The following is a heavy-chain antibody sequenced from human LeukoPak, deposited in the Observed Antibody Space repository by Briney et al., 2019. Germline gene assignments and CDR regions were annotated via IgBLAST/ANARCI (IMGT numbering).Heavy chain of an antibody. CDR3: AKNWDGSGSPPDY. CDR1: GFTFSSYA. V-gene: IGHV3-23*01. J-gene: IGHJ4*02. Sequence: GGSLRLSCAASGFTFSSYAMSWVRQAPGKELESFSAISGSGGSTYYADSVKGRFTISRDNSKNTLYLQMSSLRGEDTAVYYCAKNWDGSGSPPDYWGQGTLVTVSS. D-gene: IGHD3-10*01. CDR2: ISGSGGST.